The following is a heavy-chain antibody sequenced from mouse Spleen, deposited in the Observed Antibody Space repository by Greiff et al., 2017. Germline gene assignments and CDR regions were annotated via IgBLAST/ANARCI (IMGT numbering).Heavy chain of an antibody. CDR2: IHPNSGST. J-gene: IGHJ3*01. Sequence: QVQLKESGAELVKPGASVKLSCKASGYTFTSYWMHWVKQRPGQGLEWIGMIHPNSGSTNYNEKFKSKATLTVDKSSSTAYMQLSSLTSEDSAVYYCARGALRLQSFAYWGQGTLVTVSA. CDR3: ARGALRLQSFAY. V-gene: IGHV1-64*01. CDR1: GYTFTSYW. D-gene: IGHD1-2*01.